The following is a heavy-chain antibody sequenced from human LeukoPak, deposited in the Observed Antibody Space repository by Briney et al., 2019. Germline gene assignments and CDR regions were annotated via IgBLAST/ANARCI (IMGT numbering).Heavy chain of an antibody. V-gene: IGHV3-73*01. J-gene: IGHJ4*02. Sequence: GGSLRLSCAASGFTFSDSAMHCVRQAPGKGLEGVGRIRSKANTYATAYAASVKGRFTISRDDSKNTAYLQMNSLKADDTAIYYCTSPGIGSYYADYWGQGTLVTVSS. CDR1: GFTFSDSA. CDR3: TSPGIGSYYADY. D-gene: IGHD1-26*01. CDR2: IRSKANTYAT.